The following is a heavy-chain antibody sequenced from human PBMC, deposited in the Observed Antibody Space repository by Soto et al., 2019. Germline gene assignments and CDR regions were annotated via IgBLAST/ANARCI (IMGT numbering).Heavy chain of an antibody. D-gene: IGHD3-3*01. J-gene: IGHJ3*02. CDR1: GYPVTAYY. Sequence: QLHLVQSGAVVKKPGASVTVSCSASGYPVTAYYMHWVRQAPGRGLEWMGGINPATGAAKYTQTFPGRVTMTRDTSTSTVFMELSGLTSEDTAVFYWARGGGVGVAGSAAFDMWGQGTLVTVS. V-gene: IGHV1-2*02. CDR2: INPATGAA. CDR3: ARGGGVGVAGSAAFDM.